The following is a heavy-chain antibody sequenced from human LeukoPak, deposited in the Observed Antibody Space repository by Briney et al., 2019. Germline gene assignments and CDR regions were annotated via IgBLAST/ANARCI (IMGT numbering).Heavy chain of an antibody. J-gene: IGHJ5*02. D-gene: IGHD1-1*01. V-gene: IGHV1-69*01. Sequence: GSSVKVSCKASGGTFSSYAISWVRQAPGQGLEWMGGIIPIFGTANYAQKFQGRVTITADESTSTAYMELSSLRSEDTAVYYCARVVNAGTAFDPWGQGTLVTVSS. CDR2: IIPIFGTA. CDR3: ARVVNAGTAFDP. CDR1: GGTFSSYA.